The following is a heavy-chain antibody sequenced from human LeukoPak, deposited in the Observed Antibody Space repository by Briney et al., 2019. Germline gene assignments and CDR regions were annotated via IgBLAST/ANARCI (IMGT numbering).Heavy chain of an antibody. Sequence: GGSLRLSCAASGFTFSSYAMHWVRQAPGKGLEYVSAISSNGGSTYYANSVKGRFTISRDNSKNTLYLQMGSLRAEDMAVYYCARDSGELGLIDYWGQGTLVTVSS. CDR3: ARDSGELGLIDY. J-gene: IGHJ4*02. CDR2: ISSNGGST. V-gene: IGHV3-64*01. CDR1: GFTFSSYA. D-gene: IGHD3/OR15-3a*01.